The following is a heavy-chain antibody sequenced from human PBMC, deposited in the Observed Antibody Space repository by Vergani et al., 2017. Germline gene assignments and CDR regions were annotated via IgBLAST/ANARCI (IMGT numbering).Heavy chain of an antibody. Sequence: EVQLVESGGGLVQPGGSLRLSCAASGFIVSSIYMSWVRQAPGKGLEWVSVCYSGGSTYYADSVKGRFTISRDNSKNTVYLQMNSLRAEDTAVYYCARGETHQIVGFDYWGQGPLVTVSS. D-gene: IGHD2-15*01. V-gene: IGHV3-66*02. CDR2: CYSGGST. CDR1: GFIVSSIY. J-gene: IGHJ4*02. CDR3: ARGETHQIVGFDY.